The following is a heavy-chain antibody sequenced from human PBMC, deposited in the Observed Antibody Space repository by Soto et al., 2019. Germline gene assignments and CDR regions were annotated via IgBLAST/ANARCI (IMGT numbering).Heavy chain of an antibody. CDR3: ATRSPAFDY. CDR1: GYTFTSFG. V-gene: IGHV1-18*01. J-gene: IGHJ4*02. Sequence: ASVKVSCKTSGYTFTSFGISWVGQAPGQGLEWMGWITTDKGKTNYAQKFQGRVTMTTDTSTSTAYMELRSLRSDDTAVYYCATRSPAFDYWGQGTLVTVSS. CDR2: ITTDKGKT.